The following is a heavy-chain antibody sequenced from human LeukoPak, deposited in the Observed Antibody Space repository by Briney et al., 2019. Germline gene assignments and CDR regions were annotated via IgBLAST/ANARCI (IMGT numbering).Heavy chain of an antibody. V-gene: IGHV4-34*01. CDR1: GGSFSGYY. Sequence: TSETLSLTCAVYGGSFSGYYWSWIRQPPGKGLEWIGEINHSGSTNYNPSLKSRVTISVGTPRNQFSLKLSSVTAADTAVYYCARADYFIAAAAFDIWGQGTMVTVSS. J-gene: IGHJ3*02. CDR3: ARADYFIAAAAFDI. CDR2: INHSGST. D-gene: IGHD6-13*01.